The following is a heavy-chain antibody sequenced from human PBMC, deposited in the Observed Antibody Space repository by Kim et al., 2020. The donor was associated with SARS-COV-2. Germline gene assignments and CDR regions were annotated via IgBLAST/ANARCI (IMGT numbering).Heavy chain of an antibody. D-gene: IGHD3-10*01. V-gene: IGHV4-34*01. CDR2: INHSGST. CDR3: ARVVTMVRGVIIKAEYYFDY. Sequence: SETLSLTCAVYGGSFSGYYWSWIRQPPGKGLEWIGEINHSGSTNYNPSLKSRVTISVDTSKNQFSLKLSSVTAADTAVYYCARVVTMVRGVIIKAEYYFDYWGQGTLVTVSS. CDR1: GGSFSGYY. J-gene: IGHJ4*02.